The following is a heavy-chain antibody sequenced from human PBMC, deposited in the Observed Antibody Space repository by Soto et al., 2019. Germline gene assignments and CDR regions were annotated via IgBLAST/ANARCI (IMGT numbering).Heavy chain of an antibody. D-gene: IGHD4-17*01. Sequence: ASVKVSCKASGYTFTSCAMHWVRQTPGQRLEWMGWINAGNGNTKYSQKFQGRVTITRDTSASTAYMELSSLRSEDTAVYYCARDDVDYGGNPRTLFGYWGQGTLVTVSS. CDR2: INAGNGNT. V-gene: IGHV1-3*01. CDR3: ARDDVDYGGNPRTLFGY. J-gene: IGHJ4*02. CDR1: GYTFTSCA.